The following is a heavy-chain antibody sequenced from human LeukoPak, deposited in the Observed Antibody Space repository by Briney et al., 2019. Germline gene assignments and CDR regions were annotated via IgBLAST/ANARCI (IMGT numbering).Heavy chain of an antibody. D-gene: IGHD5/OR15-5a*01. CDR1: GFTFDSYA. CDR2: ISGSGGNT. V-gene: IGHV3-23*01. Sequence: PGGSLRLSCAASGFTFDSYAMPWVRQAPGKGLEWVSTISGSGGNTDYADSVKGRLTISRDNSRNTLYLQMNSLRVDDTAVYYCARGRNSLYDFDYWGQGTLVTVSS. CDR3: ARGRNSLYDFDY. J-gene: IGHJ4*02.